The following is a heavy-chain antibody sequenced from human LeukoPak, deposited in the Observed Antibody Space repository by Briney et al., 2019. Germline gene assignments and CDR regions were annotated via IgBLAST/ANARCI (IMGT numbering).Heavy chain of an antibody. Sequence: GESLKISCKGSGYSFTSYWISWVRQVPGKGLEWMGRIDPSDSYTNYSPSFQGHVTISADKSTSTAYLQWSSLKASDTAMYYCASPYYYGSGSHAFDIWGQGTMVTVSS. J-gene: IGHJ3*02. CDR3: ASPYYYGSGSHAFDI. CDR1: GYSFTSYW. CDR2: IDPSDSYT. D-gene: IGHD3-10*01. V-gene: IGHV5-10-1*01.